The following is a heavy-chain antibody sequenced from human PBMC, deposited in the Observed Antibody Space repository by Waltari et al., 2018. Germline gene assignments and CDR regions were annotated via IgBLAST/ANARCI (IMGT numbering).Heavy chain of an antibody. J-gene: IGHJ6*03. CDR2: ISGRCGST. CDR1: GFTFSSYA. D-gene: IGHD1-26*01. CDR3: AKGKVNTGATNYMDV. V-gene: IGHV3-23*04. Sequence: EVQLVESGGGLVQPGGSLRLSCAASGFTFSSYAMSWVRQAPGKGLGWVSGISGRCGSTDYADSVKGRFTTSRDNSKNTLYLQMNSLRAEDTAVYYCAKGKVNTGATNYMDVWGKGTTVTVSS.